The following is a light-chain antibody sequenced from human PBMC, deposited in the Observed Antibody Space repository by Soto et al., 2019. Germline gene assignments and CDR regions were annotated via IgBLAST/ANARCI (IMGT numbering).Light chain of an antibody. Sequence: IPMTQSPSSLSASVGDRVTITCRASQVISNYLAWYQQEAGKAPKLLIFAASTLHSGVPSRFSGRGSGSGTEFTLTISSLQPEDFATYFCQQLNSYPYTFGQGTKLEIK. V-gene: IGKV1-9*01. J-gene: IGKJ2*01. CDR1: QVISNY. CDR2: AAS. CDR3: QQLNSYPYT.